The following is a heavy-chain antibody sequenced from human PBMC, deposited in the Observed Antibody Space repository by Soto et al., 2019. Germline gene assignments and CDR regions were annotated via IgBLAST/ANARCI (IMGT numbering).Heavy chain of an antibody. V-gene: IGHV3-23*01. Sequence: PGGSLRLSCAASGFTFSSYAMSWVRQAPGKGLEWVSAISGSGGSTYYADSVKGRFTISRDNSKNTLYLQMNSLRAEDTAVYYFAKPRRVSIEVAANPYYFDYWGQGTMVPVYS. CDR3: AKPRRVSIEVAANPYYFDY. J-gene: IGHJ4*02. CDR1: GFTFSSYA. CDR2: ISGSGGST. D-gene: IGHD6-19*01.